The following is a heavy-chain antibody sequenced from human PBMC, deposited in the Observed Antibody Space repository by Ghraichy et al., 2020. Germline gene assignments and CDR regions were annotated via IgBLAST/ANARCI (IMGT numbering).Heavy chain of an antibody. Sequence: GGSLRLSCAASGFTFSSYAMSWVRQAPGKGLEWVSAISGSGGSTYYADSVKGRFTISRDNSKNTLYLQMNSLRAEDTAVYYCAKAHQRHEQWLVRMSLWDYWGQGTLVTVSS. V-gene: IGHV3-23*01. J-gene: IGHJ4*02. CDR2: ISGSGGST. CDR1: GFTFSSYA. D-gene: IGHD6-19*01. CDR3: AKAHQRHEQWLVRMSLWDY.